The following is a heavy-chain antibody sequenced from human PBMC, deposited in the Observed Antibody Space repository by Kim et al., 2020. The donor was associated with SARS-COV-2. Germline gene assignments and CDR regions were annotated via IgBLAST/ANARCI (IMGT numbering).Heavy chain of an antibody. D-gene: IGHD3-16*01. J-gene: IGHJ4*02. CDR2: INRNSDST. CDR3: VRGYAGGPFDL. Sequence: GGSLRLSCAASGFTFDDYGMSWVRQAPGKGLEWVSGINRNSDSTGYVDSVKGRFTISRDNAKNSLFLQMNSPRAEDTALYHCVRGYAGGPFDLWGQGTL. V-gene: IGHV3-20*01. CDR1: GFTFDDYG.